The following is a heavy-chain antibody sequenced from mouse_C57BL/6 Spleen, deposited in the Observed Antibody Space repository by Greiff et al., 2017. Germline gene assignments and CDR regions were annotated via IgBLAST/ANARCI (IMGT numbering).Heavy chain of an antibody. V-gene: IGHV1-78*01. CDR2: IYPRDGST. CDR3: ARWGDVATRYFDV. J-gene: IGHJ1*03. D-gene: IGHD1-1*01. Sequence: LLESDAELVKPGASVKISCKVSGYTFTDHTIHWMKQRPEQGLEWIGYIYPRDGSTKYNEKFKGKATLTADKSSSTAYMQLNSLTSEDSAVYFCARWGDVATRYFDVWGTGTTVTVSS. CDR1: GYTFTDHT.